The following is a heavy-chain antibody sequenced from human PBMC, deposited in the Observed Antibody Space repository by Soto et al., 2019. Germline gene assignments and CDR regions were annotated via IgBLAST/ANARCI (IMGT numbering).Heavy chain of an antibody. CDR3: ARGVRDYVHYYYGMDV. CDR1: CGSISSGGYY. D-gene: IGHD4-17*01. V-gene: IGHV4-31*03. Sequence: PSETLSLTCTVSCGSISSGGYYWSWIRQHPGKGLEWIGYIYYSGSTYYNPSLKSRVTISVDTSKNQFSLKLSSVTAADTAVYYCARGVRDYVHYYYGMDVWGQGTTVTVSS. J-gene: IGHJ6*02. CDR2: IYYSGST.